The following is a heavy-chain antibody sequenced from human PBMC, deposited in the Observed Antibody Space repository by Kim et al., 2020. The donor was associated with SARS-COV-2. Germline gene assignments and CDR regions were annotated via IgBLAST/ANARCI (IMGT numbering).Heavy chain of an antibody. CDR2: MSSDGRDI. Sequence: GGSLRLSCVASGFTFNSYAMHWVRQPPGEGLQWVALMSSDGRDIQYADSVKGRFTISRDNSRDALYLQMNSLRAEDTAVYYCARDLHGSIDYWGQGALVTVSS. D-gene: IGHD1-26*01. CDR3: ARDLHGSIDY. J-gene: IGHJ4*02. CDR1: GFTFNSYA. V-gene: IGHV3-30*04.